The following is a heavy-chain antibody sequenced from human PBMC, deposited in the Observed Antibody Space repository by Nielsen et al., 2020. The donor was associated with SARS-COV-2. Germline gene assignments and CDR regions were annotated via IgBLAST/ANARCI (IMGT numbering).Heavy chain of an antibody. CDR3: ARGPPTQLGGYYLQSASDF. J-gene: IGHJ4*02. CDR2: ISAYNGNT. V-gene: IGHV1-18*01. Sequence: WVRQAPGQGLEWMGWISAYNGNTNYAQKLQGRVTMTTDTATSTAYMELRSLRSDDTAVYCCARGPPTQLGGYYLQSASDFWGQGTLVTVSS. D-gene: IGHD3-3*01.